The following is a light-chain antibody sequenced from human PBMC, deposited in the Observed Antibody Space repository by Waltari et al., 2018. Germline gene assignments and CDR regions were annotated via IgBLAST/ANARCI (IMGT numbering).Light chain of an antibody. J-gene: IGLJ2*01. Sequence: QSALPQPRSVSGSPGQSVTISCTGTSSDVGSYNYVSWYQQHPGKAPNLIIYDVSQRLSGVPDRFSGSKSGNTASLTISGLEADDEADYFCTYYAGAYTVFGGGTKLTVL. CDR2: DVS. CDR1: SSDVGSYNY. V-gene: IGLV2-11*01. CDR3: TYYAGAYTV.